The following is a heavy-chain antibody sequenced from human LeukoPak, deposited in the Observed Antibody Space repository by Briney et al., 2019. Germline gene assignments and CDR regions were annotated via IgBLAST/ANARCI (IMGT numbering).Heavy chain of an antibody. Sequence: SETLSLTRTVSGGSFSNYYWSWIRQPAGKGLEWIGRIYTSGSTNYNPSVKSRITMSVDTSNNQFSLKLTSVTAADTAVYYCARQPPQYYGMDVWGQGTTVTVSS. D-gene: IGHD1-14*01. CDR1: GGSFSNYY. J-gene: IGHJ6*02. CDR3: ARQPPQYYGMDV. V-gene: IGHV4-4*07. CDR2: IYTSGST.